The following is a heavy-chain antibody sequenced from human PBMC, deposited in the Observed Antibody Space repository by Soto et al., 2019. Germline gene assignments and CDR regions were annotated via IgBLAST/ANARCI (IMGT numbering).Heavy chain of an antibody. CDR2: IIPIFGTA. Sequence: VASVKVSCKASGGTFSSYAISWARQAPGQGLEWMGGIIPIFGTANYAQKFQGRVTITADESTSTAYMELSSLRSEDTAVYYCAGIVATITMGWFDPWGQGTLVTVSS. CDR1: GGTFSSYA. V-gene: IGHV1-69*13. D-gene: IGHD5-12*01. CDR3: AGIVATITMGWFDP. J-gene: IGHJ5*02.